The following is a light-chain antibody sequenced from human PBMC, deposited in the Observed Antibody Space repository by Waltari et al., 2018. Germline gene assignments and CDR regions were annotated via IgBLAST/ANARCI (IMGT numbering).Light chain of an antibody. CDR3: QQSSERPVT. Sequence: EIVLTQSPATLSLSPGERATLSCRACQRISRNLGWYQQKLGQAPRLLIYDASNRATGIPARFSGSGSGTDFTLTISSLEPEDFAVYYCQQSSERPVTFGGGTKVEIK. CDR2: DAS. CDR1: QRISRN. V-gene: IGKV3-11*01. J-gene: IGKJ4*01.